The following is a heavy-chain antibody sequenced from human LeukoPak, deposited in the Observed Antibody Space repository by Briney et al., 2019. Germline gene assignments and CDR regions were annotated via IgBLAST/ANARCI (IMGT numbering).Heavy chain of an antibody. Sequence: GGSLRLSCAASGFAVSDHYMNWVRQAPGKGLEWVAVMYSGGRIYYGDSVKGRFTISRDNSKNSLYLQMDSLRADDTALYYCASSSLATTGPLFYWGLGTLVTVSS. CDR2: MYSGGRI. CDR3: ASSSLATTGPLFY. D-gene: IGHD5-24*01. CDR1: GFAVSDHY. V-gene: IGHV3-53*01. J-gene: IGHJ4*02.